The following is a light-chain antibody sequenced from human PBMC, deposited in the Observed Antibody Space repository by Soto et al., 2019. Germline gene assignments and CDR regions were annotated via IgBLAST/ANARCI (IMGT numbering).Light chain of an antibody. V-gene: IGKV3-11*01. CDR1: QSVSSY. CDR2: DAS. CDR3: QPRTNWPSGFT. Sequence: EIVLTQSPATLSLSPGERATLSCRASQSVSSYLAWYQQKPGQAPRLLIYDASNRATGIPARFSGSGSETDFTLTISSLEPEDFAVYYCQPRTNWPSGFTFGPGTKVDIK. J-gene: IGKJ3*01.